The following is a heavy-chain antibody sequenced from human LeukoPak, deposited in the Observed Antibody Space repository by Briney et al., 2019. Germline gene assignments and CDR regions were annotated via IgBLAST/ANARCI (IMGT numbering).Heavy chain of an antibody. J-gene: IGHJ4*02. Sequence: SQTLSLTCTVSGGSISSGGYYWSWIRQPPGKGLEWIGYIYHSGSTYYNPSLKSRVTISVDRSKNQFSLKLSFVTAADTAVYYCARAYCSSTSCYPFSWGQGTLVTVSS. CDR2: IYHSGST. V-gene: IGHV4-30-2*01. CDR3: ARAYCSSTSCYPFS. D-gene: IGHD2-2*01. CDR1: GGSISSGGYY.